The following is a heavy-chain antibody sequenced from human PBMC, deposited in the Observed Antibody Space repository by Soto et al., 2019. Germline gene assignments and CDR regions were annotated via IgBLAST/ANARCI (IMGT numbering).Heavy chain of an antibody. CDR1: GDSVTSNHFF. D-gene: IGHD2-21*02. V-gene: IGHV4-39*01. CDR3: GKMLTVTSGHSDCDS. CDR2: IYRDGST. Sequence: PSETLSLTCTVSGDSVTSNHFFWGWIRRPPGRGLEWLASIYRDGSTYIRPSRKGQVSMSLDTAKNQFSLKLKSVTAADTDVYFCGKMLTVTSGHSDCDSWGQGTLVTVSS. J-gene: IGHJ5*02.